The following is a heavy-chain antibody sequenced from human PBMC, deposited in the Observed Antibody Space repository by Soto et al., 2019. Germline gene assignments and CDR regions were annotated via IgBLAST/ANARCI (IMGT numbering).Heavy chain of an antibody. J-gene: IGHJ6*02. Sequence: KASETLSLTCAVYGGSFSGYYWSWIRQPPGKGLEWIGEINRSGSTNYNPSLKSRVTISVDTSKNQFSLKLSSVTAADTAVYYCARDGHGMDVWGQGTKVTVSS. CDR2: INRSGST. CDR3: ARDGHGMDV. V-gene: IGHV4-34*01. CDR1: GGSFSGYY.